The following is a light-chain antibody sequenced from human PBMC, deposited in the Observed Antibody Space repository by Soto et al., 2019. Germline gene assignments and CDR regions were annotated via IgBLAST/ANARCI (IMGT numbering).Light chain of an antibody. CDR2: GAS. V-gene: IGKV3-20*01. CDR3: QQYGSSPPIT. Sequence: EIVLTQSPGTLSLSPGERATLSCRASQSVSSSYLAWYQQKPGQAPRLLIWGASSRATGIPDRFSGSGSGTDFPLTISRLEPEDFAVYFCQQYGSSPPITFGQGTRLEIK. CDR1: QSVSSSY. J-gene: IGKJ5*01.